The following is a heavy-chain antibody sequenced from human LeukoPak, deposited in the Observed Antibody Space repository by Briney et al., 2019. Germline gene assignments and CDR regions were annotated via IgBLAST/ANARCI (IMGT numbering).Heavy chain of an antibody. CDR2: IYTSGST. CDR1: GGSLSSGSYY. Sequence: SETLSLTCTVSGGSLSSGSYYWSWIRQPAGTGLEWIGRIYTSGSTNYNPSIKSRITISVDTSKNQFSLKLTSVTAAYTAVYYCARGEYDILTCYYPLVYWGQGTLVTVSS. J-gene: IGHJ4*02. CDR3: ARGEYDILTCYYPLVY. D-gene: IGHD3-9*01. V-gene: IGHV4-61*02.